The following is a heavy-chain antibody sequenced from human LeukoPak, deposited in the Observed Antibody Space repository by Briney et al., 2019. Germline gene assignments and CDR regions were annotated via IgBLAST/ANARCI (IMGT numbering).Heavy chain of an antibody. CDR2: IKQDGSEK. CDR1: GFTFSSYW. D-gene: IGHD3-9*01. J-gene: IGHJ3*02. Sequence: GGSLRLSCAASGFTFSSYWMSWVRQAPGKGLEWVANIKQDGSEKYYVDSVKGRFTISRDNAKNSLYLQMNSLRAEDTAVYYCARDSESGHYDILTGYGGNDAFDIWGQGTMVTVSS. CDR3: ARDSESGHYDILTGYGGNDAFDI. V-gene: IGHV3-7*01.